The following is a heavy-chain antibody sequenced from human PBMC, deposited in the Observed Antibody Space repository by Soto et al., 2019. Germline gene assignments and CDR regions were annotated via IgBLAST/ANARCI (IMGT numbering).Heavy chain of an antibody. CDR3: AREGYCSSTSCFHYYYGMDV. Sequence: TSETLSLTCTVSGGSISSGGYYWSWIRQHPGKGLEWIGYIYYSGSTYYNPSLKSRVTISVDTSKNQFSLKLSSVTAADTAVYYCAREGYCSSTSCFHYYYGMDVWGQGTTVTVSS. D-gene: IGHD2-2*01. CDR2: IYYSGST. CDR1: GGSISSGGYY. V-gene: IGHV4-31*03. J-gene: IGHJ6*02.